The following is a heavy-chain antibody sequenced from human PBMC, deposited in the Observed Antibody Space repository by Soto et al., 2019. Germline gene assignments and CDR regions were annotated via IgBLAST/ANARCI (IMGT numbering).Heavy chain of an antibody. CDR3: VRQQYDFLVDP. Sequence: EVQLVESGGGLVKPGGSLRLSCAASGFSFSTYNMNWVRQAPGKGLEWVSSIDASSTHIYYADSVKARFTISRDNGKSSLYLQMDSLRAEDTALYYCVRQQYDFLVDPWGQGTLVTVSS. CDR2: IDASSTHI. CDR1: GFSFSTYN. V-gene: IGHV3-21*01. J-gene: IGHJ5*02. D-gene: IGHD3-16*01.